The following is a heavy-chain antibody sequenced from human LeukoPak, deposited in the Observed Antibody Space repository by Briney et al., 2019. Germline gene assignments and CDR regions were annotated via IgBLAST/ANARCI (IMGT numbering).Heavy chain of an antibody. CDR2: INPNSGGT. J-gene: IGHJ4*02. D-gene: IGHD6-6*01. CDR1: GYTFTSYA. CDR3: ARRHTDSSEGFDY. V-gene: IGHV1-2*02. Sequence: ASVKVSCKASGYTFTSYAMHWVRQAPGQRLEWMGWINPNSGGTKYAQKFQGRVTMTRDTSISTAYMELSRLRSDDTAVYYCARRHTDSSEGFDYWGQGTLVTVSS.